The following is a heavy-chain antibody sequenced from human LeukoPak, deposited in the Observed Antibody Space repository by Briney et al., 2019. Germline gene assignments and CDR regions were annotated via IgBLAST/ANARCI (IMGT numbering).Heavy chain of an antibody. J-gene: IGHJ6*02. CDR2: ISTGSTNI. Sequence: GDSLRLSCTASGYTFTSYYMNWVRQAPAQGLEWMSCISTGSTNIDYAHTGKGRFTMSRDAAMSTAYMQLSSLRSEDTAVYYCARHCSSTSCPPLNYYYYCMDVWGQGTQVTVSS. D-gene: IGHD2-2*01. CDR1: GYTFTSYY. CDR3: ARHCSSTSCPPLNYYYYCMDV. V-gene: IGHV3-21*04.